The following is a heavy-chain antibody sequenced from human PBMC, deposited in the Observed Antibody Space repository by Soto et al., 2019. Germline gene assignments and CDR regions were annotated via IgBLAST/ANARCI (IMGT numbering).Heavy chain of an antibody. V-gene: IGHV4-39*01. D-gene: IGHD2-21*01. Sequence: PSETLSLTCTVSGGSISSSSYYWGWIRQPPGKGLEWIGSIYHSGSTYYNPSLKSRVTISVDTSKNQFSLKLSSVTAADTAVYYCARQRVVLFKDYYYYYMDVWGKGTTVTVSS. J-gene: IGHJ6*03. CDR2: IYHSGST. CDR3: ARQRVVLFKDYYYYYMDV. CDR1: GGSISSSSYY.